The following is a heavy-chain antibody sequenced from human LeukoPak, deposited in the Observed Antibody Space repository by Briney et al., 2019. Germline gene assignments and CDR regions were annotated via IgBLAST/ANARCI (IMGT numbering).Heavy chain of an antibody. CDR1: GYTFTNYW. V-gene: IGHV5-51*01. Sequence: GESLKISYKGSGYTFTNYWIGWVRQRPGKGLEWVGIIYPGDSDTRYSPSFQGQVTISADKSVSTAYLQWSSPKASDTAMYYCARSLGSYWFFDLWGRGTLVTVSS. CDR2: IYPGDSDT. J-gene: IGHJ2*01. D-gene: IGHD7-27*01. CDR3: ARSLGSYWFFDL.